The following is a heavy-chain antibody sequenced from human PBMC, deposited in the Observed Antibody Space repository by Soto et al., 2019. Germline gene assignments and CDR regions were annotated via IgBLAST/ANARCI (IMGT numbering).Heavy chain of an antibody. CDR2: IYYSGST. CDR1: GGSVSSGSYY. CDR3: AREWITMVRGVLGGGRFDP. J-gene: IGHJ5*02. Sequence: QVQLQESGPGLVKPSETLSLTCTVSGGSVSSGSYYWSWIRQPPGKGLEWIGYIYYSGSTNYNPTLKSRVTISVDTSKNQFSRKLSSVTAADTAVYYCAREWITMVRGVLGGGRFDPWGQGTLVTVSS. D-gene: IGHD3-10*01. V-gene: IGHV4-61*01.